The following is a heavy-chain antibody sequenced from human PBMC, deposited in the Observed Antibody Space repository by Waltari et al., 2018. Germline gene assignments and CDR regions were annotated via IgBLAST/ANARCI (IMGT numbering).Heavy chain of an antibody. CDR1: GGSIGSNDFY. CDR2: IYYSGTP. Sequence: QLQLQESGPGLMKPSETLSLTCTVSGGSIGSNDFYWSWIRQAPGKGLEWIGSIYYSGTPYYNPSRRGRVTISVHTSKNQFSLRLNSVTAADTAVYYCASRIVAIDYWGQGTLVTVSS. CDR3: ASRIVAIDY. D-gene: IGHD5-12*01. V-gene: IGHV4-39*01. J-gene: IGHJ4*02.